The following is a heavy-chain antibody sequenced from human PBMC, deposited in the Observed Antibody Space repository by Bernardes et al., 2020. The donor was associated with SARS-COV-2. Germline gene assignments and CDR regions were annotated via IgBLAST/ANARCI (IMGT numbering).Heavy chain of an antibody. Sequence: GGSLRLSCAASGFTFNNACMSWVRRAPGKGLEWVGRIKSKTDGGTTDYAAPVKGRFTISRDDSKNTLYLQMNSLKTEDTAVYYCTTAGAGYCTSTSCWPGDYWGQGTLVTVSS. CDR1: GFTFNNAC. D-gene: IGHD2-2*01. J-gene: IGHJ4*02. CDR2: IKSKTDGGTT. V-gene: IGHV3-15*01. CDR3: TTAGAGYCTSTSCWPGDY.